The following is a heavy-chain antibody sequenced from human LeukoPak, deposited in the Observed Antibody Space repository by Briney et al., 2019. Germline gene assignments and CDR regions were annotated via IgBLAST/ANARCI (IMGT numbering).Heavy chain of an antibody. CDR1: GVTFSSYS. V-gene: IGHV3-21*01. J-gene: IGHJ4*02. Sequence: PGGSLRLSCAASGVTFSSYSMNSVCQAPGKGLEWVSSISSSSSYIYYADSVKGRFTISRDNAKNSLYLQMNSLRAEDTAVYYGARPIRFAVAAPNDYWGQGTLITVSS. CDR2: ISSSSSYI. D-gene: IGHD2-15*01. CDR3: ARPIRFAVAAPNDY.